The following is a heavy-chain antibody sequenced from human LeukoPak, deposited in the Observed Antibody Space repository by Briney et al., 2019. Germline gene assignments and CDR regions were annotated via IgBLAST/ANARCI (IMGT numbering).Heavy chain of an antibody. Sequence: GGSLRLSCAASGFTFDDYGMSWVPQAPGKGLEWVSGINWNGGSTGYADSVKGRFTISRDNAKNSLYLQMNSLRAEDTALYYSARVGSNYFYYYMDVWGKGTTVTVSS. D-gene: IGHD4-11*01. V-gene: IGHV3-20*04. CDR1: GFTFDDYG. J-gene: IGHJ6*03. CDR3: ARVGSNYFYYYMDV. CDR2: INWNGGST.